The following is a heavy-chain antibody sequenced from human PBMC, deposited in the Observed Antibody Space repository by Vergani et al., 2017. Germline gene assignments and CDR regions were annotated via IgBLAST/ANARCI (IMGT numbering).Heavy chain of an antibody. CDR2: ISGSGGST. CDR3: AKDSQYYYDSSGYSKLFYYFDY. CDR1: GFTFSSYA. D-gene: IGHD3-22*01. J-gene: IGHJ4*02. Sequence: EVQLLESGGGLVQPGGSLRLSCAASGFTFSSYAMSWVRQAPGKGLEWVSAISGSGGSTYYADSVKGRFAIYRDNSKNTLYLQMNSLRAEDTAVYYCAKDSQYYYDSSGYSKLFYYFDYWGQGTLVTVSS. V-gene: IGHV3-23*01.